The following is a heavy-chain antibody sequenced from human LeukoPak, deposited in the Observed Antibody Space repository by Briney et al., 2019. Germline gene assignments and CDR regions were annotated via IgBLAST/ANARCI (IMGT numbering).Heavy chain of an antibody. D-gene: IGHD3-10*01. Sequence: GGSLRLSCAASGFTFSSYAMSWVRQAPGKGLEWVSAISGSGGSTYYADSVKGRFTISRDNSKNTLYVQMNSLRAEDTAVYYCARGRSLWFGVDYYYYGMDVWGKGTTVTVSS. V-gene: IGHV3-23*01. J-gene: IGHJ6*04. CDR1: GFTFSSYA. CDR2: ISGSGGST. CDR3: ARGRSLWFGVDYYYYGMDV.